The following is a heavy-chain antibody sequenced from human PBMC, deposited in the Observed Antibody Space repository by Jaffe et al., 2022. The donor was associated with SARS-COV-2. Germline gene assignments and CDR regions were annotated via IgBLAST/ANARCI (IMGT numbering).Heavy chain of an antibody. Sequence: QVQLVESGGGVVQPGRSLRLSCAASGFTFSSYGMHWVRQAPGKGLEWVAVIWYDGSNKYYADSVKGRFTISRDNSKNTLYLQMNSLRAEDTAVYYCARANYDILTMIYYYYGMDVWGQGTTVTVSS. CDR2: IWYDGSNK. J-gene: IGHJ6*02. CDR1: GFTFSSYG. V-gene: IGHV3-33*01. D-gene: IGHD3-9*01. CDR3: ARANYDILTMIYYYYGMDV.